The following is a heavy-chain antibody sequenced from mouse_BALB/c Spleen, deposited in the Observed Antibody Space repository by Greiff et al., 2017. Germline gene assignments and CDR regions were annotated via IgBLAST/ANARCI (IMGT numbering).Heavy chain of an antibody. J-gene: IGHJ3*01. CDR2: ISSGSSTI. Sequence: EVQRVESGGGLVQPGGSRKLSCAASGFTFSSFGMHWVRQAPEKGLEWVAYISSGSSTIYYADTVKGRFTISRDNPKNTLFLQMTSLRSEDTAMYYCARSFYDYDVAWFAYWGQGTLVTVSA. D-gene: IGHD2-4*01. CDR3: ARSFYDYDVAWFAY. V-gene: IGHV5-17*02. CDR1: GFTFSSFG.